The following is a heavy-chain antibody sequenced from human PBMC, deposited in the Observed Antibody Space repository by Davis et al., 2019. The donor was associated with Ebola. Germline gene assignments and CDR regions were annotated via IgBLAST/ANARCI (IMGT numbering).Heavy chain of an antibody. CDR3: AKDWTMVRGVIISDY. D-gene: IGHD3-10*01. J-gene: IGHJ4*02. Sequence: GESLKISCAASGFTVSSSYMSWVRQAPGKGLEWVSVIYSGGSTHYADSVKGRFTISRDNSKNTLYLQMNSLRAEDTAVYYCAKDWTMVRGVIISDYWGQGTLVTVSS. CDR1: GFTVSSSY. V-gene: IGHV3-53*01. CDR2: IYSGGST.